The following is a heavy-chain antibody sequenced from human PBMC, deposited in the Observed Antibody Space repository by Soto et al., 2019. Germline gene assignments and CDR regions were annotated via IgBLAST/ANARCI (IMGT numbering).Heavy chain of an antibody. CDR3: VGFRAYSGYDSLDAFDI. CDR1: GFTFSSYG. J-gene: IGHJ3*02. Sequence: GGSLRLSCAASGFTFSSYGMHWVRQAPGKGLEWVAVIWYDGSNKYYADSVKGRFTISRDNSKNTLYLQMNSLRAEDTAVYYCVGFRAYSGYDSLDAFDIWGQGTMVTVSS. V-gene: IGHV3-33*01. CDR2: IWYDGSNK. D-gene: IGHD5-12*01.